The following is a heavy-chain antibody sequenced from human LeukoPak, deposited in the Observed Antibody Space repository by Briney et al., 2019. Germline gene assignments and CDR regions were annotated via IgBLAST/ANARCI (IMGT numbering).Heavy chain of an antibody. CDR2: ISSDGGST. J-gene: IGHJ1*01. CDR3: ARSSDTRFGELVL. D-gene: IGHD3-16*01. V-gene: IGHV3-64*02. Sequence: LPGGSLRLPCAASGLSFSTSAMHWVRQAPGKGLEYVAAISSDGGSTYHADSVKGRFTISRDNSKNTLYLQMGSLRTEDMAMYYCARSSDTRFGELVLWGQGTLVTVSS. CDR1: GLSFSTSA.